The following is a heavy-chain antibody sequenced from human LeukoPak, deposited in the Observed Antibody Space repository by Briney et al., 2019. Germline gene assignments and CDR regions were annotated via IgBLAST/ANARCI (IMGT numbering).Heavy chain of an antibody. CDR2: ISYDGSNK. V-gene: IGHV3-30*18. Sequence: GGSLRLSCAASGFTFSSYGMHWVRQAPGKGLEWVAVISYDGSNKYYADSVKGRFTISRDNSKNTLYLQMNSLRAEDTAVYYCAKDLRPYSSSRGFDYWGQGTLVTVSS. CDR3: AKDLRPYSSSRGFDY. CDR1: GFTFSSYG. J-gene: IGHJ4*02. D-gene: IGHD6-6*01.